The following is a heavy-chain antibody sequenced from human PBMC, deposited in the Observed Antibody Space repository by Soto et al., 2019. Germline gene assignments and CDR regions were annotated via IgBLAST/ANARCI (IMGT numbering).Heavy chain of an antibody. CDR3: ARALRGSGWYVY. CDR2: IWYDGSNK. V-gene: IGHV3-33*01. J-gene: IGHJ4*02. Sequence: GGSLRLSCAASGFTFSSYGMHWVRQAPGKGLEWVAVIWYDGSNKYYADSVKGRFTISRDNSKNTLYLQMNSLRAEDTAVYYCARALRGSGWYVYWGQGTLVTVSS. CDR1: GFTFSSYG. D-gene: IGHD6-19*01.